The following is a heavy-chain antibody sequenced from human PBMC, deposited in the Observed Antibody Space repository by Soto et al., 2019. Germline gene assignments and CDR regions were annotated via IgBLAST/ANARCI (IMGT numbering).Heavy chain of an antibody. D-gene: IGHD6-13*01. J-gene: IGHJ6*02. CDR1: GGSFSGYY. Sequence: SETLSLTCAVYGGSFSGYYWSWIRQPPGKGLEWIGEINHSGSTNYNPSLKSRVTISVDTSKNQFSLKLSSVTAADTAVYYCARGSKRDYSSSNYYYYGMDVWGQGTTVTVSS. CDR2: INHSGST. CDR3: ARGSKRDYSSSNYYYYGMDV. V-gene: IGHV4-34*01.